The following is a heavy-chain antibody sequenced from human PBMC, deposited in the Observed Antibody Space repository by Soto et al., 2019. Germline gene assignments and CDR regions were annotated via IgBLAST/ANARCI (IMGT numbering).Heavy chain of an antibody. CDR3: GGGCSGGSCHPGAIDY. CDR2: ISAYNGNT. CDR1: GYTFTSYG. V-gene: IGHV1-18*04. J-gene: IGHJ4*02. Sequence: QVQLVQSGAEVKKPGASVKVSCKASGYTFTSYGISWVRQAPGQGLEWMGWISAYNGNTNYAQKLQGRVTMTTDTATRTAYMELRSLRSDDTAVYYCGGGCSGGSCHPGAIDYWGQGTLVTVSS. D-gene: IGHD2-15*01.